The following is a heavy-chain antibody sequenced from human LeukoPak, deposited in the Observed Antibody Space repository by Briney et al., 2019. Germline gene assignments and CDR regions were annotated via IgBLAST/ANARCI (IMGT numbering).Heavy chain of an antibody. Sequence: SETLSLTCTVSGGSISSYYWSWIRQPPGKGLEWIGYIYYSGSTNYNPSLKSRVTISVDTSKNQFSLKLSSVTAADTAVYYCARGSAAAGTKGFQHWGQGTLVTVSS. J-gene: IGHJ1*01. CDR2: IYYSGST. CDR1: GGSISSYY. V-gene: IGHV4-59*01. CDR3: ARGSAAAGTKGFQH. D-gene: IGHD6-13*01.